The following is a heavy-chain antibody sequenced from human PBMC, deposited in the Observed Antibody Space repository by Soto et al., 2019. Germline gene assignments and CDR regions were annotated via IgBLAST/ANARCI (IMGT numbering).Heavy chain of an antibody. D-gene: IGHD2-2*01. V-gene: IGHV3-23*01. CDR3: AKERHCSGIDCYFGAFDI. J-gene: IGHJ3*02. Sequence: EVQLLESGGGLVQPGGSLRLSCAASGFTFSNYPMSWVRQAPGKGLEWVSAISGSGGSTYYADSVKGRFTISRDNSKNTLYLQMNSLRSEDTAVYYCAKERHCSGIDCYFGAFDIWGQGTTVTVSS. CDR1: GFTFSNYP. CDR2: ISGSGGST.